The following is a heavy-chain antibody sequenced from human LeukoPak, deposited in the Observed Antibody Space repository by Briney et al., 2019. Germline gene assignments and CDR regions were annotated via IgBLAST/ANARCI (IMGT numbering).Heavy chain of an antibody. Sequence: ASVKVSCKASGYTFTGYYMHWVRQAPGQGLEWMGWINPNSGGTNYAQKFQGRVTTTRDTSISTAYMELSRLRSDDTAVYYCARENHTILGGGFDPWGQGTLVTVSS. V-gene: IGHV1-2*02. CDR2: INPNSGGT. CDR3: ARENHTILGGGFDP. CDR1: GYTFTGYY. D-gene: IGHD3-3*01. J-gene: IGHJ5*02.